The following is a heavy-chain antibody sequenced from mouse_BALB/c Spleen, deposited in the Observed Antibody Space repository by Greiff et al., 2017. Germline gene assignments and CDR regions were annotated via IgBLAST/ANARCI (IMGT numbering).Heavy chain of an antibody. D-gene: IGHD2-1*01. CDR2: ISTYYGDA. J-gene: IGHJ4*01. CDR3: AIGSGNFYALDY. CDR1: GYTFTDYA. V-gene: IGHV1S137*01. Sequence: VQLQQSGAELVRPGVSVKISCKGSGYTFTDYAMHWVRQSHAKSLELIGVISTYYGDASYNQKFKGKATMTVDKSSSTAYMELARLTSEDSAIYYCAIGSGNFYALDYWGQGTSVTVSS.